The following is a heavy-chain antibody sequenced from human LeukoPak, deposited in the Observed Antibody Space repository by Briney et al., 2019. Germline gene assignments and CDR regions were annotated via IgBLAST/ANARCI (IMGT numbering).Heavy chain of an antibody. V-gene: IGHV3-21*01. Sequence: PGGSLRFSCAASGFTFSRYAMNWVRQAPGKGLEWVSSISSGTSYIYYSDSVRGRFTISRDNAKNSLYLQMNSLRAEDTAVYYCARDDVAATNLPFDYWGQGTLVTVSS. D-gene: IGHD1-14*01. CDR2: ISSGTSYI. J-gene: IGHJ4*02. CDR3: ARDDVAATNLPFDY. CDR1: GFTFSRYA.